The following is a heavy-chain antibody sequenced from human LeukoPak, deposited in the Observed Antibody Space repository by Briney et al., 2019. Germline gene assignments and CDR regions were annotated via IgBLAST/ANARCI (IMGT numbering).Heavy chain of an antibody. CDR1: GFSFSSFA. J-gene: IGHJ6*02. D-gene: IGHD6-19*01. V-gene: IGHV3-21*01. Sequence: GGSLRLSCAASGFSFSSFAMTWVRQAPGKGLEWVSSISSSSSYIFYAESLKGRFTTSRDNAKNSLYLQMNSLRAEDTAVYYCARDASGWSRDVWGQGTTVTVSS. CDR2: ISSSSSYI. CDR3: ARDASGWSRDV.